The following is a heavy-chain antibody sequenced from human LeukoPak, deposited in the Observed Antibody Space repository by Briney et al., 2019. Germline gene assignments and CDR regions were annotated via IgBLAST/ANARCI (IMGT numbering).Heavy chain of an antibody. CDR2: ISSSNSTT. Sequence: GGSLRLSCAASGFTFSSYSMNWVRQAPGKGLEWISYISSSNSTTYYSDSVKGRFTVSRDNSQNTLFLHMSSLRAEDTAVYFCARRPRDTSGYYLGAFHDWGQGTTVTVSS. V-gene: IGHV3-48*04. CDR3: ARRPRDTSGYYLGAFHD. D-gene: IGHD3-22*01. J-gene: IGHJ3*01. CDR1: GFTFSSYS.